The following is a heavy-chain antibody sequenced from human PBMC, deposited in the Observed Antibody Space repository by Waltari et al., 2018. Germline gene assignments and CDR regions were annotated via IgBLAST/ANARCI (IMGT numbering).Heavy chain of an antibody. CDR2: IYGGGST. CDR1: GGPIRSYY. D-gene: IGHD4-4*01. V-gene: IGHV4-4*07. CDR3: ARDRTVPDEYGMDV. Sequence: QVQLQESGPGLVKPSETLSPTCTVSGGPIRSYYWSWVRQPAGKGLEWIGRIYGGGSTDYNPSLKSRVTMSVDTSKKQLSLKLNSVTAADTAVYYCARDRTVPDEYGMDVWGQGTTVTVSS. J-gene: IGHJ6*02.